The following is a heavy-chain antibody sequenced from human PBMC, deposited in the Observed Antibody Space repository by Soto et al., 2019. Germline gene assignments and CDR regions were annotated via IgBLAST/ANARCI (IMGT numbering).Heavy chain of an antibody. J-gene: IGHJ4*02. V-gene: IGHV4-30-4*01. Sequence: SETLSLTCTVSGGSISSGDYYWSWIRQPPGKGLEWIGYIYYSGSTYYNPSLKSRVTISVDTSKNQFSLKLSSVTAADTAVYYCARTETYYYGSGSYESPYYFDYWGQGTLVTVSS. CDR3: ARTETYYYGSGSYESPYYFDY. D-gene: IGHD3-10*01. CDR1: GGSISSGDYY. CDR2: IYYSGST.